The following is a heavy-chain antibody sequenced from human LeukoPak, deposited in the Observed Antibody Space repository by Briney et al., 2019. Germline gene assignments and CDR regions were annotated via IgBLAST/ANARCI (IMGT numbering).Heavy chain of an antibody. D-gene: IGHD1-26*01. J-gene: IGHJ4*02. V-gene: IGHV4-38-2*02. CDR3: ARHPYSGSYYPYYFDY. CDR2: FYQSGST. CDR1: GYSISSGYY. Sequence: SETLSLTCTVSGYSISSGYYWGWIRQSPETGLEWIGSFYQSGSTNYNPPLKSRVTISVDTSKNQFSLKLSSVTAADTAVYYCARHPYSGSYYPYYFDYWGQGTLVTVSS.